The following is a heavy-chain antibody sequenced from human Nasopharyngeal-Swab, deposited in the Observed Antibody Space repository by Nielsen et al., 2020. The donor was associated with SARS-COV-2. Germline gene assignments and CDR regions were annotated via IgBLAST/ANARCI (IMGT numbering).Heavy chain of an antibody. Sequence: SGPTLVKPTQTLTLTCTFSGSSLSTSGVGVGWIRQPPGKALEWLALIYWDDDKRYSPSLKSRLTITKDTSKNQVVLTMTNMDPVDTATYYCAHRRGFDILTGSDYGMDVWGQGTTVTVSS. D-gene: IGHD3-9*01. V-gene: IGHV2-5*02. CDR1: GSSLSTSGVG. J-gene: IGHJ6*02. CDR3: AHRRGFDILTGSDYGMDV. CDR2: IYWDDDK.